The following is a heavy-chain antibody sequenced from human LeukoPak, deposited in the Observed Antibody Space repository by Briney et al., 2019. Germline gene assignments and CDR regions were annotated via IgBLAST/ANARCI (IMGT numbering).Heavy chain of an antibody. CDR1: GGSISSYY. V-gene: IGHV4-59*01. Sequence: SETLPLTCTVSGGSISSYYWSWIRQPPGKGLEWIGYIYYSGSTNYNPSLKSRVTISVDTSKNQFSLKLSSVTAADTAVYYCARAIAAAGLYYFDYWGQGTLVTVSS. CDR2: IYYSGST. D-gene: IGHD6-13*01. CDR3: ARAIAAAGLYYFDY. J-gene: IGHJ4*02.